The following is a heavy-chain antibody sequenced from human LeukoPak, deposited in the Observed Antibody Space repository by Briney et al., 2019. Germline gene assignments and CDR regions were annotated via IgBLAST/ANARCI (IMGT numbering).Heavy chain of an antibody. V-gene: IGHV4-59*12. CDR2: IYYSGST. CDR1: GGSISNYY. CDR3: ARDSRSSHAFDI. J-gene: IGHJ3*02. Sequence: SETLSLTCTVSGGSISNYYWSWIRQPPGKGLEWIGYIYYSGSTYYNPSLKSRVTISVDTSKNQFSLKLSSVTAADTAVYYCARDSRSSHAFDIWGQGTMVTVSS.